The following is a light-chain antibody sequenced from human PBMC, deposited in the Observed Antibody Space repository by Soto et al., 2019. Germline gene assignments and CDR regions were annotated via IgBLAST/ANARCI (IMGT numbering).Light chain of an antibody. V-gene: IGKV3-11*01. CDR1: QSVSSY. J-gene: IGKJ3*01. Sequence: EIVLTQSPATLSLSPGERATLSCRASQSVSSYLAWYQQKPGQAPRLLIYDASNRATGIPARFSGSGSGTDFTLTISSLDPEDFAVYYCQQRSNWHTFGPGTKVDIK. CDR2: DAS. CDR3: QQRSNWHT.